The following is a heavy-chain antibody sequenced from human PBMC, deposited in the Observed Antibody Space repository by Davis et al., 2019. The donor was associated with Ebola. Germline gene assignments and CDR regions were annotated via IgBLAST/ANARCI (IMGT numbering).Heavy chain of an antibody. CDR1: GYTFTSYY. D-gene: IGHD3-9*01. Sequence: ASVQVSCKASGYTFTSYYMHWVRQAPGQGLEWMGIINPSGGSTSYAQKFQGRVTMTRDTSTSTVYMELSSLRSEDTAVYYRARDGYYDNFTGYPFDYWGQGTLVTVSS. CDR3: ARDGYYDNFTGYPFDY. V-gene: IGHV1-46*01. J-gene: IGHJ4*02. CDR2: INPSGGST.